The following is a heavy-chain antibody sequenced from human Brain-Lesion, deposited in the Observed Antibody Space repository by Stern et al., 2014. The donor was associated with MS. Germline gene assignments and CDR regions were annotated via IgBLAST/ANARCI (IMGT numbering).Heavy chain of an antibody. J-gene: IGHJ6*02. CDR3: ARDQRGITIFGVVTDYYYLGMDV. Sequence: QVQLVQSGADVKKPGASVKVSCKTSGYIFTGYYIHWVRQAPGQGLEWMARINPNTSGTKDAQKFQGRVTMSRDTSISTAYVELSSLTSDDTAVYYCARDQRGITIFGVVTDYYYLGMDVWGQGTTVTVSS. D-gene: IGHD3-3*01. CDR1: GYIFTGYY. V-gene: IGHV1-2*02. CDR2: INPNTSGT.